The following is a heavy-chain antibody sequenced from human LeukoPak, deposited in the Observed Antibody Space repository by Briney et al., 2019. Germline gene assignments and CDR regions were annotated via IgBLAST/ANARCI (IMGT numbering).Heavy chain of an antibody. Sequence: GGSLRLSCAASGFTFSDTWMHWVRQAPGEGLVWVSRIRSDGSDTRYAESVKGRFTISRDNAKNSLYLQMNSLETEDMGLYYCARRSNWDHHFDSWGQGTLVTVSS. CDR3: ARRSNWDHHFDS. V-gene: IGHV3-74*01. CDR2: IRSDGSDT. J-gene: IGHJ4*02. D-gene: IGHD4-11*01. CDR1: GFTFSDTW.